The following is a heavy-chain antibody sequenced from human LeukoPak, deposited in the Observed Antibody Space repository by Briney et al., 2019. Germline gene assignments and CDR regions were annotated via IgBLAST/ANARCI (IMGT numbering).Heavy chain of an antibody. V-gene: IGHV3-30*04. CDR3: ARNGRSYSTLFDY. CDR2: ISYDGSNK. Sequence: GRSLRLSCAASGFTFSSYAMHWVRQAPGKGLEWVAVISYDGSNKYYADSVKGRFTISRDNSKNTLYLQMNSLRSEDTAVYYCARNGRSYSTLFDYWGRGTLVTVSS. D-gene: IGHD1-26*01. J-gene: IGHJ4*02. CDR1: GFTFSSYA.